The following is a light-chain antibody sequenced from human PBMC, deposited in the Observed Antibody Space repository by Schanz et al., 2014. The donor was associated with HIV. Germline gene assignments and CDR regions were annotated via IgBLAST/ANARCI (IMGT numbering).Light chain of an antibody. Sequence: QSLLAQPPSVSGAPGQRVTISCTGSSSNIGADYDVHWYQLLPGTAPRLLIFDNTNRPSGVPARFSGSKSGTSASLAIIGLQAEDEADYYCHSHTDSGTLMFGGGTKLTVL. CDR2: DNT. CDR1: SSNIGADYD. V-gene: IGLV1-40*01. J-gene: IGLJ3*02. CDR3: HSHTDSGTLM.